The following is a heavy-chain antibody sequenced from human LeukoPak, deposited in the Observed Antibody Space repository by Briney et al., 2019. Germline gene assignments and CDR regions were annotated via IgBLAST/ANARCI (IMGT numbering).Heavy chain of an antibody. D-gene: IGHD7-27*01. J-gene: IGHJ4*02. V-gene: IGHV1-8*01. CDR2: MSPNSGDT. CDR1: GYTFTTHD. CDR3: VRTPPNWGFDY. Sequence: GASVKVSCKASGYTFTTHDINWVRQATGQGLKWLGWMSPNSGDTGYAQKFQGRVTMTSDSSISTAYMELSSLRSEDTAIYYCVRTPPNWGFDYWGQGTLVTVSS.